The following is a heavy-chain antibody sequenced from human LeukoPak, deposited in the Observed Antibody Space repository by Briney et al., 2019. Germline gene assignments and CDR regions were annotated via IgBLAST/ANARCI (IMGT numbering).Heavy chain of an antibody. CDR3: ARDLTVAAGASGY. CDR2: IWFDGSDK. D-gene: IGHD6-13*01. J-gene: IGHJ4*02. Sequence: GGSLRLSCAASGFTFRNYGMHWVRQAPGKGLEWVALIWFDGSDKSYADSVKGRFTISRDNSKNTLSLQMNSLRVEDTAVYFCARDLTVAAGASGYWGQGTLVTVSS. CDR1: GFTFRNYG. V-gene: IGHV3-33*01.